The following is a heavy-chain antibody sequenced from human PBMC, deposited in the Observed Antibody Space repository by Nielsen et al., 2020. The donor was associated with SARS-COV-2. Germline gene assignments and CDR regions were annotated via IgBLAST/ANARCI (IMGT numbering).Heavy chain of an antibody. D-gene: IGHD3-10*01. CDR3: ARAPGLYGSGSPYYMDV. CDR2: LNIDGTRT. CDR1: GFTFNGYW. J-gene: IGHJ6*03. Sequence: GESLKISCAASGFTFNGYWMHWVRQAPGKGLVWVSRLNIDGTRTYYADSVKGRFTISRDNSKNTLYLQMNSLRAEDTAVYYCARAPGLYGSGSPYYMDVWGKGTTVTVSS. V-gene: IGHV3-74*01.